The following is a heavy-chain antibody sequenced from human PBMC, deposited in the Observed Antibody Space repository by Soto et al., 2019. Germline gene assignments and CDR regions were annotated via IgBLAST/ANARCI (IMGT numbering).Heavy chain of an antibody. J-gene: IGHJ4*02. Sequence: QVQLVQSGAEVKKPGSSVKVSCKASGGTFSSYTISWVRQAPGQGLEWMGRIIPILGIANYAQKFQGRVTITADKPTSTAYMELSSLRSEDTAVYYCARESVQAKNIPGYLDYWGQGTLVTVSS. CDR1: GGTFSSYT. CDR2: IIPILGIA. V-gene: IGHV1-69*08. CDR3: ARESVQAKNIPGYLDY. D-gene: IGHD3-10*01.